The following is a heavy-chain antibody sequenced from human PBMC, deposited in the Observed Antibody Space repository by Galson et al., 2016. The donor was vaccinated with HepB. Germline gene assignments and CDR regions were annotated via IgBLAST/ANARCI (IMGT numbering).Heavy chain of an antibody. CDR1: GFTFDDYA. D-gene: IGHD6-19*01. J-gene: IGHJ4*02. Sequence: SLRLSCAASGFTFDDYAMHWVRQVSGRGLEWVSGVTWNSENIGYADSVKGRFTISRDNANNSLYLQMNSLRDDDTAVYYCAKPFLSSGLYYFDYWGQGTLVTVSS. V-gene: IGHV3-9*01. CDR3: AKPFLSSGLYYFDY. CDR2: VTWNSENI.